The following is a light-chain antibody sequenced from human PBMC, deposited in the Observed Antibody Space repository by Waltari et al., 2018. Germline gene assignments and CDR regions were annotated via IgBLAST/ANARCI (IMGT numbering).Light chain of an antibody. Sequence: QSALTQPASVSGSPGQSITFSCTGTSRDVGSYNLVSRFQQHPRKAPRLSIYEVNKRPSGVPPRFSGSKSGNTASLTISGLLAEDEADYYCCSYAGDRNLYVFGSGTKVTVL. CDR1: SRDVGSYNL. V-gene: IGLV2-23*02. CDR3: CSYAGDRNLYV. J-gene: IGLJ1*01. CDR2: EVN.